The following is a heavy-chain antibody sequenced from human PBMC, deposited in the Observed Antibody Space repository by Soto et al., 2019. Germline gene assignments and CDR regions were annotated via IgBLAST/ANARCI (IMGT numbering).Heavy chain of an antibody. CDR1: GFTFSSYA. J-gene: IGHJ4*02. Sequence: PGGSLRLSCAASGFTFSSYATSWVRQAPGKGLEWVSAISGSGGSTYYADSVKGRFTISRDNSKNTLYLQMNSLRAEDTAVYYCAKAATIYYDSSGYFDYWGQGTLVTVPS. V-gene: IGHV3-23*01. CDR3: AKAATIYYDSSGYFDY. D-gene: IGHD3-22*01. CDR2: ISGSGGST.